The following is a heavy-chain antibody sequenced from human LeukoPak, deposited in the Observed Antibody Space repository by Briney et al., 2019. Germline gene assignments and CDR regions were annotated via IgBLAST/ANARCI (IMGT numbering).Heavy chain of an antibody. CDR1: GGTFSSHA. Sequence: SVKVSCKASGGTFSSHAISWVRQAPGQGLEWMGGIIPIFGTANYAQKFQGRVTITTDESTSTAYMELSSLRSEDTAVYYCARLGYCSSTSCYMNGFDPWGQGTLVTVSS. CDR2: IIPIFGTA. J-gene: IGHJ5*02. D-gene: IGHD2-2*01. V-gene: IGHV1-69*05. CDR3: ARLGYCSSTSCYMNGFDP.